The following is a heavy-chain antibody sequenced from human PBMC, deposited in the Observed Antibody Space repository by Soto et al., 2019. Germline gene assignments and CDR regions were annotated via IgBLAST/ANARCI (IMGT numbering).Heavy chain of an antibody. D-gene: IGHD3-16*01. V-gene: IGHV2-5*01. J-gene: IGHJ4*02. Sequence: ESGPTLVNPTQTLTLTCSVSGFSLSSRGVGVGWIRQPPGKALEWLAIIYWNDDKLYSPSLKSGLTITKDTAENQVVLTMTNMDPVDTATYFCAHSPWGAAPDYWGQGTVVTVSS. CDR1: GFSLSSRGVG. CDR3: AHSPWGAAPDY. CDR2: IYWNDDK.